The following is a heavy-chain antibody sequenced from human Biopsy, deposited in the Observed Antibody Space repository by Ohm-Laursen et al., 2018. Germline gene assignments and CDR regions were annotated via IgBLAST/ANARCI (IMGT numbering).Heavy chain of an antibody. CDR1: GGSISSYY. Sequence: PGTLSLTCTVSGGSISSYYWNWIRQPPGKGLEWIGYIYYSGTTDYSPSLKSRVTISVDTSKNQFSLRLNSVTAADTAVYYCARATNSTGWPYYYFYGMDVWGQGTTVTVSS. V-gene: IGHV4-59*01. CDR3: ARATNSTGWPYYYFYGMDV. CDR2: IYYSGTT. D-gene: IGHD2/OR15-2a*01. J-gene: IGHJ6*02.